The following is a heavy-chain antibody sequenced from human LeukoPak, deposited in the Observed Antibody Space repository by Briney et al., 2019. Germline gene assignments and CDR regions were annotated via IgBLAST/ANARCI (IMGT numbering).Heavy chain of an antibody. CDR2: IISSISYT. V-gene: IGHV3-11*06. CDR3: TRGQIAVAGTPRRPPDY. CDR1: GFTFSNYY. J-gene: IGHJ4*02. Sequence: GGSLRLSCAASGFTFSNYYMSWIRQAPGKGLEWVSYIISSISYTNYADSVKGRFTISRDNAKNSLYLQMNSLGGEPRTGYYCTRGQIAVAGTPRRPPDYWGQGTLVTVSS. D-gene: IGHD6-19*01.